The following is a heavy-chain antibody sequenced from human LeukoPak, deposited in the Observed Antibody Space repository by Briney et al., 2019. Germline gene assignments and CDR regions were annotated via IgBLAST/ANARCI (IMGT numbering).Heavy chain of an antibody. J-gene: IGHJ4*02. CDR1: GGSISSYY. V-gene: IGHV4-59*12. Sequence: NPSETLSLNCTVSGGSISSYYWSWIRQPPGKGLEWIGYIYYSGSTNYNPSLKSRVTISVDTSKNQFSLKLSSVPPADTAGLYCGRSGGVLDYVWGSYVLDNWGQGTLVPVSS. CDR3: GRSGGVLDYVWGSYVLDN. CDR2: IYYSGST. D-gene: IGHD3-16*01.